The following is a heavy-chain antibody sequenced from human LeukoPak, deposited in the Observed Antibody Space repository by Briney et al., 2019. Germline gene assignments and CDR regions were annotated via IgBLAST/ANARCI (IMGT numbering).Heavy chain of an antibody. CDR2: IKQDGSEK. Sequence: GGSLRLSCAASGFTFSSYWMSWVRQAPGEGLEWVANIKQDGSEKYYVDSVKGRFTISRDNAKNSLYLQMNSLRAEDTAVYYCARDRGIVNSGGYYYGMDVWGQGTTVTVSS. CDR1: GFTFSSYW. D-gene: IGHD2-21*01. V-gene: IGHV3-7*01. J-gene: IGHJ6*02. CDR3: ARDRGIVNSGGYYYGMDV.